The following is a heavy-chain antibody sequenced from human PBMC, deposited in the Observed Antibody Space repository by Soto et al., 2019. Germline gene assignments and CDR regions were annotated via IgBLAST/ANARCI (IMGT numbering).Heavy chain of an antibody. CDR2: ISTYNGNT. Sequence: ASVKVSCKASGYTFTNFGIDWVRQAPGQGLEWMGWISTYNGNTNYAQNLQGRVTMTTDTSTNTAYLEVRSLSSGDTAVYYCARDRETYGMDVWGQGTTVTVSS. CDR3: ARDRETYGMDV. J-gene: IGHJ6*02. CDR1: GYTFTNFG. V-gene: IGHV1-18*01.